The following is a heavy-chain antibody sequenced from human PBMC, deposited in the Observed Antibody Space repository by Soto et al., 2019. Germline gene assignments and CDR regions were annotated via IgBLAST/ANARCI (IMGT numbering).Heavy chain of an antibody. CDR3: AKARSTMRWFDP. D-gene: IGHD1-1*01. V-gene: IGHV4-4*07. CDR1: GGSVRSYR. CDR2: VQMSGTT. J-gene: IGHJ5*02. Sequence: SETLSLTCAVSGGSVRSYRLSCIRQAAGKGLEWIGRVQMSGTTNYNPSLKTRVTMSLDTSKNEVSLRMTSVTAADTAVYFSAKARSTMRWFDPCGQGILVTVSS.